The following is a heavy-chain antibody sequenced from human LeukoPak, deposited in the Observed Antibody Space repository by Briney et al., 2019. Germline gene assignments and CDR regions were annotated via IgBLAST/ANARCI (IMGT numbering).Heavy chain of an antibody. Sequence: PGGSLRLSCAASGFTFSSYSMNWVRQAPGEGLEWVSSISSSSSYIYYADSVKGRFTISRDNAKNSLYLQMNSLRAEDTAVYYCARSLTPYYYDSNNFDYWGQGTLVTVSS. CDR2: ISSSSSYI. D-gene: IGHD3-22*01. CDR3: ARSLTPYYYDSNNFDY. V-gene: IGHV3-21*01. J-gene: IGHJ4*02. CDR1: GFTFSSYS.